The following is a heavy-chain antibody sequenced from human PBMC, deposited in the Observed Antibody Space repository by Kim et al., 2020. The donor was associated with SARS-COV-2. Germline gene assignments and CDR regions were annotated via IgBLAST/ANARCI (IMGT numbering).Heavy chain of an antibody. CDR2: IWYDGSNK. D-gene: IGHD3-22*01. V-gene: IGHV3-33*01. J-gene: IGHJ4*02. CDR1: GFTFSSYG. CDR3: ARDGGGGSSGYYPFDY. Sequence: GGSPRLSCAASGFTFSSYGMHWVRQAPGKGLEWVAVIWYDGSNKYYADSVKGRFTISRDNSKNTLYLQMNSLRAEDTAVYYCARDGGGGSSGYYPFDYWGQGTLVTVSS.